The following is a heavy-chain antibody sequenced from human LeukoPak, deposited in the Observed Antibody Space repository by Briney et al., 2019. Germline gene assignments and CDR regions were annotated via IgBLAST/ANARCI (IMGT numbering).Heavy chain of an antibody. Sequence: SETLSLTCTVSGGSISSYYWSWIRQPPGKGLEWIGYIYYSGSTNYNPSLKSRVTISVDTSKNQFSLKLSSVTAADTAVYYCAGHYYDSSGCFLHYYYYMDVWGKGTTVTVSS. CDR3: AGHYYDSSGCFLHYYYYMDV. V-gene: IGHV4-59*01. J-gene: IGHJ6*03. CDR2: IYYSGST. D-gene: IGHD3-22*01. CDR1: GGSISSYY.